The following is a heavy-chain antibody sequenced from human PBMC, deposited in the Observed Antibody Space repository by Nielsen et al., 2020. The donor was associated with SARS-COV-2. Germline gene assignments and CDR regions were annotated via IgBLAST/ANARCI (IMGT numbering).Heavy chain of an antibody. Sequence: VRQAPGKGPEWVAAISYDGSNKYYADSVKGRFTISRDNSKNTLYLQMNSLRAEDTAVYYCARGRGGYNSQYYFDYWGQGTLVTVSS. J-gene: IGHJ4*02. CDR3: ARGRGGYNSQYYFDY. CDR2: ISYDGSNK. V-gene: IGHV3-30-3*01. D-gene: IGHD5-24*01.